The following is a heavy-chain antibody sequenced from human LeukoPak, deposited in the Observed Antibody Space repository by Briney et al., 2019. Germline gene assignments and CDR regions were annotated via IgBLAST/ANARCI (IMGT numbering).Heavy chain of an antibody. D-gene: IGHD3-10*01. CDR3: ARDSYYYGSGSYSFDY. CDR1: GGSISSYY. CDR2: IYTSGST. V-gene: IGHV4-4*07. J-gene: IGHJ4*02. Sequence: KPSETLSLTCTVSGGSISSYYWSWIRQPAGKGLEWIGRIYTSGSTNYNPSLKSRVTMSVDTSKNQFSLKLSSVTAADTAVYYCARDSYYYGSGSYSFDYWGRGTLVTVSS.